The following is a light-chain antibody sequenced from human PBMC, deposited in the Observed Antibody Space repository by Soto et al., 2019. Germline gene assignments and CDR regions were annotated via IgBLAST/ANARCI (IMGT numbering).Light chain of an antibody. J-gene: IGKJ2*01. CDR3: QQSYSTPYT. CDR2: AIS. Sequence: DIQMTQSPSSLSASVGDRVTITSRASQSITNYLNWYQQKPGKAPKLLMYAISTLQSGVPSRFGGSGSGTEFTLTISSLQPDDFATYYCQQSYSTPYTFGQGTKVDIK. CDR1: QSITNY. V-gene: IGKV1-39*01.